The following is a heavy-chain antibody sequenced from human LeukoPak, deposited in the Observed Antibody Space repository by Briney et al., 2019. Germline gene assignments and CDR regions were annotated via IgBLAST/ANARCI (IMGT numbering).Heavy chain of an antibody. CDR2: MKSKPAGGTM. J-gene: IGHJ4*02. V-gene: IGHV3-15*01. CDR1: GFTLSNAW. Sequence: GGSLRLSCTGSGFTLSNAWMTWVRQAPGKGLKWVGRMKSKPAGGTMDYAAPVKGRFTISRDDSKNTLYLQMNSLKTEDTAVYYCTTTYHYDTSGYSLYYWGQGTLVTVSS. D-gene: IGHD3-22*01. CDR3: TTTYHYDTSGYSLYY.